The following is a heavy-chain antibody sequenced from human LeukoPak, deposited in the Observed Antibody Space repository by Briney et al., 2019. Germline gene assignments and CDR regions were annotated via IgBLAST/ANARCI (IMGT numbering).Heavy chain of an antibody. CDR2: ISANNGNT. Sequence: GASVKVSCKASGYTFTSYGISWVRQAPGQGLEWMGWISANNGNTNYAQKLQGRVTITTDTSTSTAYMELRSLRSDDTAVYYCARDRQITMIVAPSHDAFDIWGQGTMVTVSS. D-gene: IGHD3-22*01. V-gene: IGHV1-18*01. CDR1: GYTFTSYG. J-gene: IGHJ3*02. CDR3: ARDRQITMIVAPSHDAFDI.